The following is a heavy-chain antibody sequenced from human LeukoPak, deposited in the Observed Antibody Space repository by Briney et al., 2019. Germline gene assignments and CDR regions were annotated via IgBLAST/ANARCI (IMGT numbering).Heavy chain of an antibody. J-gene: IGHJ4*02. CDR2: ISAYNGNT. V-gene: IGHV1-18*01. D-gene: IGHD3-16*02. CDR1: GYTFTSYG. Sequence: ASVKVSCKASGYTFTSYGISWVRQAPGQGLEWMGWISAYNGNTNYAQKLQGRVTMTTDTSKSTAYMELRSLRSDDTAVYYCARDRTYYDYVWGSYRPFGFGYWGQGTLVTVSS. CDR3: ARDRTYYDYVWGSYRPFGFGY.